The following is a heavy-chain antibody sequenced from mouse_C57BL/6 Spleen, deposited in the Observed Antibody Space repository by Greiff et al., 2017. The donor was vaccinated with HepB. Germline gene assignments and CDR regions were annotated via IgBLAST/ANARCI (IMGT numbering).Heavy chain of an antibody. CDR2: ISNGGGST. V-gene: IGHV5-12*01. CDR1: GFTFSDYY. D-gene: IGHD1-1*01. Sequence: EVKLVESGGGLVQPGGSLKLSCAASGFTFSDYYMYWVRQTPEKRLEWVAYISNGGGSTYYPDTVKGRFTISRDNAKNTLYLQMSRLKSEDTAMYYCARHVYYGSSYDAMDYWGQGTSVTVSS. CDR3: ARHVYYGSSYDAMDY. J-gene: IGHJ4*01.